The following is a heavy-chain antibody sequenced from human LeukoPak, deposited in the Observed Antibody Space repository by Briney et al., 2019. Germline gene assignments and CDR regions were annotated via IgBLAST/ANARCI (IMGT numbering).Heavy chain of an antibody. J-gene: IGHJ4*02. Sequence: GGSLRLSCAASGFSFSGTYMSWVRQAPGKGREWVGRVKSKTDGGTADYAGPVKGRFTISRDDSKNTLYLQMNSLKTEDTAVYYCTTEILFFGGWWGDYWGQGTLVTVSS. V-gene: IGHV3-15*01. CDR3: TTEILFFGGWWGDY. D-gene: IGHD6-19*01. CDR1: GFSFSGTY. CDR2: VKSKTDGGTA.